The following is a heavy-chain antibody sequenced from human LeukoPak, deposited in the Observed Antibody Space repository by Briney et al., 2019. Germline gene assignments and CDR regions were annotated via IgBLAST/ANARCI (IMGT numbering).Heavy chain of an antibody. CDR1: GFTFSSYG. V-gene: IGHV3-30*02. J-gene: IGHJ3*02. CDR3: ARGGDQFYYDSSGYAFDI. CDR2: IRYDGSNK. D-gene: IGHD3-22*01. Sequence: PGGSLRLSCAASGFTFSSYGMHWVRQAPGKGLEWVAFIRYDGSNKYYADSVKGRFTISRDNSKNTLYLQMNSLRAEDTAVYYCARGGDQFYYDSSGYAFDIWGQGTMVTVSS.